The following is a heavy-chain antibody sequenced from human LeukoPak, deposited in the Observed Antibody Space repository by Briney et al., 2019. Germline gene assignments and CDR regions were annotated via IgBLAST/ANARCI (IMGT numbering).Heavy chain of an antibody. Sequence: GGSLRLSCAASGFTFSSYWMHWVRQAPGKGLQWVSGIIGSGGSTYYADSVNGRFTISRDTYNDTLFLQMNSLSAEASAVYYCAKGPGSGSSWAQYSFYYMDVWGKGTTVTVSS. CDR3: AKGPGSGSSWAQYSFYYMDV. D-gene: IGHD6-6*01. CDR1: GFTFSSYW. V-gene: IGHV3-23*01. J-gene: IGHJ6*03. CDR2: IIGSGGST.